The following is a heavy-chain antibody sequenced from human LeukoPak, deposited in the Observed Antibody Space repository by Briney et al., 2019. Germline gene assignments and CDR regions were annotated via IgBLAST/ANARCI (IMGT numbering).Heavy chain of an antibody. Sequence: SETLSLTCTVSGGSIRSYYWSWIRQPPGKGLEWIGYIYYSGSTNCNPSLKSRVTISVDTSKNQFSLKLSSVTAADTAVYYCARVQRRGLRYFDWAVGYYFDYWGQGTLVTVSS. D-gene: IGHD3-9*01. J-gene: IGHJ4*02. CDR3: ARVQRRGLRYFDWAVGYYFDY. CDR1: GGSIRSYY. CDR2: IYYSGST. V-gene: IGHV4-59*01.